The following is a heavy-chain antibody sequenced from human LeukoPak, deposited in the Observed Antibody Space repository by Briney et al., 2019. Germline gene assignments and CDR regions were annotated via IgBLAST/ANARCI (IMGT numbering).Heavy chain of an antibody. CDR3: ARLAYCGGDCPRAFDI. D-gene: IGHD2-21*02. CDR2: ISGSTTI. V-gene: IGHV3-48*02. CDR1: GFTFSSYS. Sequence: PGGSLRLSCAASGFTFSSYSMNWVRQAPGKGLEWVSYISGSTTIYYADSVKGRFTISRDNAKNSLYLQMNSLRDEDTAVYYCARLAYCGGDCPRAFDIWGQGTMVTVPS. J-gene: IGHJ3*02.